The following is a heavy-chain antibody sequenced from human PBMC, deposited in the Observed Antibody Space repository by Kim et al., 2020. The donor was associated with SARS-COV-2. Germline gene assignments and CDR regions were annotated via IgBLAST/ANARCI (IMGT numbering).Heavy chain of an antibody. J-gene: IGHJ4*02. V-gene: IGHV7-4-1*02. CDR3: ARDYYYDSSGYGDY. D-gene: IGHD3-22*01. Sequence: YAQGFTGRFVFSLDTSVSTAYLQISSLKAEDTAVYYCARDYYYDSSGYGDYWGQGTLVTVSS.